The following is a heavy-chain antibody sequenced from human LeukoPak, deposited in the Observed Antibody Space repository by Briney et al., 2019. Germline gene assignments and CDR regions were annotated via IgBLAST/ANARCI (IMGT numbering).Heavy chain of an antibody. V-gene: IGHV3-23*01. CDR3: AKVQWLYDAFDI. J-gene: IGHJ3*02. Sequence: GGSLRLSCAASGFTFSSYAMSWVRQAPGKGLEWVSAIRGSGGSTYYADSVKGRFTISRDNSKNTLYLQMNSLRAEDTAVYYCAKVQWLYDAFDIWGQGTMVTVSS. CDR2: IRGSGGST. D-gene: IGHD6-19*01. CDR1: GFTFSSYA.